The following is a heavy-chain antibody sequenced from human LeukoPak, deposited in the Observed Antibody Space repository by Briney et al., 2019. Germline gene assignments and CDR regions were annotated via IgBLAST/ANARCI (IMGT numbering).Heavy chain of an antibody. J-gene: IGHJ5*02. CDR1: GGSIGGYY. Sequence: SETLSLTCSVSGGSIGGYYCSWIRQPPGKGLEWIGHIHYTGNTNYNSSLKSRITMSIDTPKNQCSLKLRSVTAADTAIYYCARLSYSTLFDPWGQGTLVTVSS. V-gene: IGHV4-59*01. D-gene: IGHD6-13*01. CDR2: IHYTGNT. CDR3: ARLSYSTLFDP.